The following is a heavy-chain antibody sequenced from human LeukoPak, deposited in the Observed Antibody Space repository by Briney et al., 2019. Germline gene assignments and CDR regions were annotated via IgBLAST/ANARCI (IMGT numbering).Heavy chain of an antibody. Sequence: GRSLRLSCAASGFTFSSYGMHWVRQAPGKGLERVAVISYYGSIKYYADSVKGRFTISRDNSKNTLYLQMNSLRAEDTAVYYCAKDPRAYGHSNWFDPWGQGTLVTVSS. CDR1: GFTFSSYG. D-gene: IGHD4-17*01. J-gene: IGHJ5*02. V-gene: IGHV3-30*18. CDR2: ISYYGSIK. CDR3: AKDPRAYGHSNWFDP.